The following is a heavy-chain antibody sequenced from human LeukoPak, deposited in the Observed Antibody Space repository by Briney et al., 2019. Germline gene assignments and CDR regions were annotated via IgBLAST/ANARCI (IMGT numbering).Heavy chain of an antibody. CDR3: ATGGHYFDY. V-gene: IGHV3-23*01. J-gene: IGHJ4*02. CDR1: GFTFTNYA. CDR2: ISGSGGST. D-gene: IGHD3-16*01. Sequence: PGGSLRLSCAASGFTFTNYAMSWVRQAPGKGLEWISAISGSGGSTYYSDSVKGRFTISRDNSKNTLYLQMNSLRAEDTAVYFCATGGHYFDYWGQGTLVTVSS.